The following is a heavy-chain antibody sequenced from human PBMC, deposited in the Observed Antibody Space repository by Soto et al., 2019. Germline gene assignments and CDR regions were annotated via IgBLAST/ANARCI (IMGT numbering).Heavy chain of an antibody. CDR3: ARVDCSGGSCYFDY. D-gene: IGHD2-15*01. Sequence: QVQLQESGPGLVKPSQTLSLTCTVSGGSISSGGYYWSWIRQHPGKGLEWIGYIYHSGSTYYNPSLKRRVTISVDTSKNQFSLKLSSVTAADTAVYYCARVDCSGGSCYFDYWCQGTLVTVSS. CDR2: IYHSGST. J-gene: IGHJ4*02. CDR1: GGSISSGGYY. V-gene: IGHV4-31*03.